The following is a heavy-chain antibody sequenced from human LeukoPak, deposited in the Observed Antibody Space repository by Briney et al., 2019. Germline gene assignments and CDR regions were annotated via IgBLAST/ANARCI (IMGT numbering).Heavy chain of an antibody. Sequence: ASVKVSCKASGYTFTGYYMHWVRQAPGQGLEWMGWINPNSGGTNYAQKFQGRVTMTRDTSISTAYMELSRLSSDDTAVYYCAREGVGATSGAFDIWGQGTMVTVSS. CDR3: AREGVGATSGAFDI. V-gene: IGHV1-2*02. CDR2: INPNSGGT. D-gene: IGHD1-26*01. CDR1: GYTFTGYY. J-gene: IGHJ3*02.